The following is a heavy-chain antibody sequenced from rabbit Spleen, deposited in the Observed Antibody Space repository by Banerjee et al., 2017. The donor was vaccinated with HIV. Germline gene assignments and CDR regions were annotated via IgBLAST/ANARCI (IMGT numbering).Heavy chain of an antibody. CDR3: ARDTGTSFSTYGMDL. V-gene: IGHV1S45*01. D-gene: IGHD7-1*01. J-gene: IGHJ6*01. Sequence: QEQLEESGGDLVKPGASLTLTCTASGFSFNGGYMCWVRQAPGKGLEWIACSYAGTSGSTYSAIWAKGRFTISKTSSTTVTLQMTRLTAADTATYFCARDTGTSFSTYGMDLWGPGTLVTVS. CDR2: SYAGTSGST. CDR1: GFSFNGGY.